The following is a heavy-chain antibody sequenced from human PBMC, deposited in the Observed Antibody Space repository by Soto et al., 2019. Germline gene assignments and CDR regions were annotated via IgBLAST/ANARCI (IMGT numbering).Heavy chain of an antibody. CDR1: GFTFSSYA. CDR2: ISGSGGST. V-gene: IGHV3-23*01. D-gene: IGHD3-22*01. CDR3: AKELVYFDSCGPNPHKGYRSYGRDV. Sequence: GGSLRLSCAASGFTFSSYAMSWVRQAPGKGLEWVSAISGSGGSTYYADSVKGRFTISRDNSKNTLYLQMNSLRAEDTAVYYCAKELVYFDSCGPNPHKGYRSYGRDVWGRGTT. J-gene: IGHJ6*02.